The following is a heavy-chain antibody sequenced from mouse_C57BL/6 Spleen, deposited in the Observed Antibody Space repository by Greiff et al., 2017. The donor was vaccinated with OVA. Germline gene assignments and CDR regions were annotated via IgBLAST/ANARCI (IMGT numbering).Heavy chain of an antibody. Sequence: QVQLQQSGAELVRPGASVTLSCKASGYTFTDYEMHWVKQTPVHGLEWIGAIDPETGGTAYNQKFKGKAILTADKSSSTAYMELRSLTSEDSAVYYCTRPGREFDYWGQGTTLTVSS. CDR1: GYTFTDYE. CDR3: TRPGREFDY. J-gene: IGHJ2*01. V-gene: IGHV1-15*01. D-gene: IGHD4-1*01. CDR2: IDPETGGT.